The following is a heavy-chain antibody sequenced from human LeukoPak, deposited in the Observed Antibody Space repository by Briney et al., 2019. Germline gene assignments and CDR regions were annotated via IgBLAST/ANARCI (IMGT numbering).Heavy chain of an antibody. CDR3: ARGHYDVLAASYKWTPDY. CDR1: RFTFSSAW. J-gene: IGHJ4*02. V-gene: IGHV3-21*01. Sequence: GGSLRLSCEAARFTFSSAWMSWVRQPPGKGLEWVSSITSGGDYIYYADSVKGRFTTSRDNAKNSLSLQLNSLRVEDTAVYYCARGHYDVLAASYKWTPDYWGQGTLVTVSS. D-gene: IGHD3-9*01. CDR2: ITSGGDYI.